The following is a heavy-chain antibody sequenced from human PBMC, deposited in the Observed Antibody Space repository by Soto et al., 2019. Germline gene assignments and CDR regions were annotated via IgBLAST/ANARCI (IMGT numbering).Heavy chain of an antibody. Sequence: QVQLVQSGAEVKKPGSSVKVSCKASGGTFSSYAISWVRQAPGQGLEWMGGIIPIFGTANYAQKFQGRVTITADESTRTAYMELSSLRYEDTAVYYCASVLRFLEWLTCYSYYGMDVWSQGTTVTVSS. D-gene: IGHD3-3*01. CDR1: GGTFSSYA. CDR3: ASVLRFLEWLTCYSYYGMDV. CDR2: IIPIFGTA. V-gene: IGHV1-69*01. J-gene: IGHJ6*02.